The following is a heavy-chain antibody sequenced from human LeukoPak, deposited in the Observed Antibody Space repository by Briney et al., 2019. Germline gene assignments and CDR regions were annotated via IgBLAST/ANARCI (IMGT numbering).Heavy chain of an antibody. V-gene: IGHV1-2*02. J-gene: IGHJ5*02. CDR2: INPNSGGT. CDR1: GYTFTGYY. CDR3: ARIPADPYYYDSSGYAYNWFDP. D-gene: IGHD3-22*01. Sequence: ASVKVSCKASGYTFTGYYMHWVRQAPGQGLEWMGWINPNSGGTNYAQKFQGGVTMTRDTSISTAYMELSRLRSDDTAVYYCARIPADPYYYDSSGYAYNWFDPWGQGTLVTVSS.